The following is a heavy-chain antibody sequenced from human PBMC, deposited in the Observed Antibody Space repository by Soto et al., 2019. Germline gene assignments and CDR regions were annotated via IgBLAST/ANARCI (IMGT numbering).Heavy chain of an antibody. D-gene: IGHD2-21*02. CDR1: GFTFGHYA. V-gene: IGHV3-30*04. CDR3: AREEYGDYYFDY. Sequence: GGSLRLSCAASGFTFGHYAMHWVRQAPGKGLEWVAITSYDESKKYYADSVKGRFTISRHNSENTLFLQMNSLRAEDTAVYYCAREEYGDYYFDYWGLGSLVTVSS. CDR2: TSYDESKK. J-gene: IGHJ4*02.